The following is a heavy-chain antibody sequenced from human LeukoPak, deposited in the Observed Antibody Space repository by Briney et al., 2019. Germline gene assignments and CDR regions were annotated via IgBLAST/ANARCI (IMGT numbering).Heavy chain of an antibody. Sequence: QPGGSLRLSCAASGFTFSSYSMNWVRQASGKGLEWVAHIRTKTNRYATAYAASVKGRFNISRDDSKNTAYLQMNSLKIEDTAVYYCTRLGSYDSSASSEDYWGQGTLVTVS. J-gene: IGHJ4*02. D-gene: IGHD3-22*01. CDR2: IRTKTNRYAT. V-gene: IGHV3-73*01. CDR1: GFTFSSYS. CDR3: TRLGSYDSSASSEDY.